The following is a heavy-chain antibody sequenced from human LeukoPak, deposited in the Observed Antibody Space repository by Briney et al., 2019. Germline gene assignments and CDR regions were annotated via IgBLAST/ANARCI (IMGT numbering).Heavy chain of an antibody. V-gene: IGHV3-30*03. CDR2: ISYDGSNK. CDR1: GFTFSSYG. Sequence: PGGSLRLSCAASGFTFSSYGVHWVRQAPGKGLEWVAVISYDGSNKYYADSVKGRFTISRDNSKNTLYLQMNSLRAEDTAVYYCARLGSYWSSAFDIWGQGTMVTVSS. CDR3: ARLGSYWSSAFDI. D-gene: IGHD1-26*01. J-gene: IGHJ3*02.